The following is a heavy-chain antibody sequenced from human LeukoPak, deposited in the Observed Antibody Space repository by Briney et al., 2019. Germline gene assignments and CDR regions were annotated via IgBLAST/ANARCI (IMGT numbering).Heavy chain of an antibody. CDR3: ARARSSSGYLFDY. D-gene: IGHD3-22*01. J-gene: IGHJ4*02. CDR2: IYHSGST. Sequence: SGTLSLTCAVSGGSISSSNWWSWVRQPPGKGLEWIGEIYHSGSTNYNPSLKSRVTISVDTSKNQFSLKLSSVTAADTAVYYCARARSSSGYLFDYWGQGTLVTVSS. CDR1: GGSISSSNW. V-gene: IGHV4-4*02.